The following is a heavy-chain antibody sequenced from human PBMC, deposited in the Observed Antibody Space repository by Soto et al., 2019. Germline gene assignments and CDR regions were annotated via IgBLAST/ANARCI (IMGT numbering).Heavy chain of an antibody. J-gene: IGHJ4*02. D-gene: IGHD3-10*01. CDR3: ARGGTMVWGVGLEAYSY. V-gene: IGHV6-1*01. CDR2: TYYRSKWYD. Sequence: SQTLSLTCAISGDSVSSNSAAWNWIRQSPSRGLEWLGRTYYRSKWYDDYAVSVKSRITIDPDTSKNQFSLHLNSVTPEDTAVYYCARGGTMVWGVGLEAYSYWSQRSPVPVSS. CDR1: GDSVSSNSAA.